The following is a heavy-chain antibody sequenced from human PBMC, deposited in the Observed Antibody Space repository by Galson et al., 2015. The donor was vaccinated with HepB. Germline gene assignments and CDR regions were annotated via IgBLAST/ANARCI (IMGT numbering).Heavy chain of an antibody. V-gene: IGHV3-23*01. Sequence: SLRLSCAVSGFTFSNYAMNWVRQAPGKGLEWVSGISGSGGSTDYADSVKGRFTISRDSSKNTLYLQMNSLRAEDTAVYSCAKGSGSGGFDYWGQGTLVTVSS. CDR3: AKGSGSGGFDY. CDR1: GFTFSNYA. J-gene: IGHJ4*02. CDR2: ISGSGGST. D-gene: IGHD6-19*01.